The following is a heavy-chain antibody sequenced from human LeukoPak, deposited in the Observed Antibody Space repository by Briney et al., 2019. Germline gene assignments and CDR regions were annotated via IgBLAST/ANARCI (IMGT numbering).Heavy chain of an antibody. CDR3: AKFYSVYYFDY. V-gene: IGHV3-23*01. CDR2: ISGIGGTS. J-gene: IGHJ4*02. D-gene: IGHD4-11*01. Sequence: GGSLRLSCIASGFTFRSYAMSWVRQAPGKGLEWVSGISGIGGTSYYADSVKGRFTISRDNSKNTLYLQMNSLRDEDTAVYYCAKFYSVYYFDYWGQGTLVTVSS. CDR1: GFTFRSYA.